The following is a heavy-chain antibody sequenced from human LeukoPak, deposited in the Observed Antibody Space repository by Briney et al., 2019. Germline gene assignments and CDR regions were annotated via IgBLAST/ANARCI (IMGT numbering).Heavy chain of an antibody. CDR3: TRVGYDREIDY. CDR1: GFTFGDYA. D-gene: IGHD3-22*01. Sequence: GGSLRLSCTASGFTFGDYAMSWVRQAPGKGLEWVGFIRSKAYGGTTEYAASVKGRFTISRDDSKSIAYLQMNSLKTEDTAVYYCTRVGYDREIDYWGQGTLVTVSS. V-gene: IGHV3-49*04. J-gene: IGHJ4*02. CDR2: IRSKAYGGTT.